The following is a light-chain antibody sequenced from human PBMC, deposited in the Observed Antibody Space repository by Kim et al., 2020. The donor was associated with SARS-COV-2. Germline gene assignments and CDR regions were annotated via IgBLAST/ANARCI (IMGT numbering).Light chain of an antibody. J-gene: IGKJ2*01. CDR2: SKT. CDR1: ESISSSY. CDR3: QRCGSATPYT. Sequence: PGERDTPSYRANESISSSYMACDQNRPGAAPRLFSCSKTSRATDIPERCSGSGSGTDLTLTINRLEPEEFAVYYSQRCGSATPYTFGQGTKLE. V-gene: IGKV3-20*01.